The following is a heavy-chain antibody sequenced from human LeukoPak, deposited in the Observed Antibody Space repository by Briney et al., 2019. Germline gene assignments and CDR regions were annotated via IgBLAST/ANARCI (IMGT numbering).Heavy chain of an antibody. D-gene: IGHD3-3*01. V-gene: IGHV3-53*01. Sequence: PGGSLRLSCAASGFTVSSNYMSWVRQAPGKGLEWVSVIYSGGSAYYADSVKGRFTISRDNSKNTLYLQMNSLRAEDTAVYYCARVDVEGYYMDVWGKGTTVTVSS. J-gene: IGHJ6*03. CDR2: IYSGGSA. CDR3: ARVDVEGYYMDV. CDR1: GFTVSSNY.